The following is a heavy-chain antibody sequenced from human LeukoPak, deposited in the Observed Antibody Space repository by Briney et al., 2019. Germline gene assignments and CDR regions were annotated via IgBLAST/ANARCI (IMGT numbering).Heavy chain of an antibody. CDR1: GFTFSSYA. V-gene: IGHV3-30-3*01. J-gene: IGHJ3*02. CDR3: ARLWFGELLSPDAFDI. CDR2: ISYDGSNK. D-gene: IGHD3-10*01. Sequence: AGGSLRLSCAASGFTFSSYAMHWVRQAPGKGLEWVAVISYDGSNKYYADSVKGRFTISRDNSKNTLYLQMNSLRAEDTAVYYCARLWFGELLSPDAFDIWGQGTMVTVSP.